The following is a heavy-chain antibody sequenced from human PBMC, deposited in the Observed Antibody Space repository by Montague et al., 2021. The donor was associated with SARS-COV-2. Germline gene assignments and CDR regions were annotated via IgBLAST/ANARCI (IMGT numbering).Heavy chain of an antibody. CDR1: GASLSTYY. CDR2: IDDSGTT. J-gene: IGHJ6*02. V-gene: IGHV4-59*08. CDR3: ARNAYNHYGLDV. Sequence: SETLSLTCSVSGASLSTYYWSWIRQPPGKGLKWIGYIDDSGTTRYTPSLRSRATISLDLSKNQYSLDLNSVTAADTAVYYCARNAYNHYGLDVWGQGTTVTVSS.